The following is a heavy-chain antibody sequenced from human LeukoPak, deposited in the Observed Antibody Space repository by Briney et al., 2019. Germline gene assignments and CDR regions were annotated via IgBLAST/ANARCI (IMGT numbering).Heavy chain of an antibody. CDR3: ARGVLGPYHFDL. CDR2: IHYTGAT. Sequence: SETLSLTCAVYGGSFRGYYWSWIRQPPGKGLEWTGEIHYTGATNYKPSLRSRVTISGDPSKNQVSLRVSSVTAADTAVYYCARGVLGPYHFDLWGRGTLVTVSS. J-gene: IGHJ2*01. V-gene: IGHV4-34*01. CDR1: GGSFRGYY. D-gene: IGHD7-27*01.